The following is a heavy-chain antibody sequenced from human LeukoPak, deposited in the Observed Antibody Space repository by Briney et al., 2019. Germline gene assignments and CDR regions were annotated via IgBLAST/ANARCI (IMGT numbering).Heavy chain of an antibody. D-gene: IGHD5-24*01. V-gene: IGHV4-59*01. CDR1: GGSISSYY. Sequence: SETLSLTCTVSGGSISSYYWSWIRQPPGKGLEWIGYIYYSGSTNYNPSPKSRVTISVDTSKNQFSLKLSSVTAADTAVYYCARVGVEMEDYWGQGTLVTVSS. CDR3: ARVGVEMEDY. J-gene: IGHJ4*02. CDR2: IYYSGST.